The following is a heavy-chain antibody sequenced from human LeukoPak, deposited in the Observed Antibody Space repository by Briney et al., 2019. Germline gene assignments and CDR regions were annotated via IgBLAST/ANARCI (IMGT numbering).Heavy chain of an antibody. CDR2: IICSSTYI. V-gene: IGHV3-21*01. J-gene: IGHJ4*02. D-gene: IGHD3-22*01. CDR3: SRDLYYDASGFSPPDY. CDR1: GFTFSAYC. Sequence: GGSLRLSCAASGFTFSAYCINWVRQAPGRGLEWVSSIICSSTYIYYDDSVRGRFTISRDNAKGSLYLQMNSLRAEDTAVYYCSRDLYYDASGFSPPDYWGQGTLVTVSS.